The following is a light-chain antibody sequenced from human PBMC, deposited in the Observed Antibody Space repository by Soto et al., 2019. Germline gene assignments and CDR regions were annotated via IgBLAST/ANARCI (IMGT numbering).Light chain of an antibody. CDR3: LQHNGYPFT. CDR1: QGIGND. J-gene: IGKJ4*01. V-gene: IGKV1-17*01. Sequence: DIQMTQSPSSLSASVGDRVTITCRASQGIGNDLGWFQQKPGKAPKRLIYGASSLQSGVPSRFSGSGSGTEFTLTISSLQSEDFATYYCLQHNGYPFTFGGGTKVEIK. CDR2: GAS.